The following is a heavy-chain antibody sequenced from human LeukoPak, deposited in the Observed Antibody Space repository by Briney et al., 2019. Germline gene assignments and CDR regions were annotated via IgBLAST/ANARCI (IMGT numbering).Heavy chain of an antibody. CDR1: GYTFTGYY. CDR2: ISAYNGNT. CDR3: ARGKGEDMTTAYNWFDP. V-gene: IGHV1-18*04. J-gene: IGHJ5*02. D-gene: IGHD4-17*01. Sequence: ASVKVSCKASGYTFTGYYMHWVRQAPGQGLEWMGWISAYNGNTNYAQKLQGRVTMTTDTSTSTAYMELRSLRSDDTAVYYCARGKGEDMTTAYNWFDPWGQGTLVTVSS.